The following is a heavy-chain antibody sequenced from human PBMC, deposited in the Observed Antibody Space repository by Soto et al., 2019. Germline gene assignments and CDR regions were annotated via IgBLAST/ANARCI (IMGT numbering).Heavy chain of an antibody. CDR2: VSHSGRT. CDR1: GGSMRGYS. D-gene: IGHD3-3*01. CDR3: ARVAMENYHDMWSGSTSSALDV. V-gene: IGHV4-59*13. J-gene: IGHJ6*02. Sequence: SSETLSLTCKVSGGSMRGYSWSWIRQTPGEGLEWIGYVSHSGRTDYSPSLKNRVTISLDMSKNHFALHVNSVDPADTAVYYCARVAMENYHDMWSGSTSSALDVWGQGTTVT.